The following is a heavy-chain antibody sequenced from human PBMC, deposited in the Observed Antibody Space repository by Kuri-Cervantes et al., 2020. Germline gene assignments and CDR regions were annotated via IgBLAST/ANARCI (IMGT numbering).Heavy chain of an antibody. D-gene: IGHD2-21*02. J-gene: IGHJ5*01. Sequence: SETLSLTCTVSGGSISSYYWSWIRQPAGKGLEWIGRIYTSGSTNYNPSLKSRVTISLDKSKNQFSLKLSSMTAADTAVYYCARFVTDWFDSWSQGTLVTVSS. CDR1: GGSISSYY. CDR2: IYTSGST. V-gene: IGHV4-4*07. CDR3: ARFVTDWFDS.